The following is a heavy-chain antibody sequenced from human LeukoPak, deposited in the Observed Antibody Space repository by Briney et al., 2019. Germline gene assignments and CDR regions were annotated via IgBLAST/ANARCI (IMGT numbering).Heavy chain of an antibody. V-gene: IGHV4-61*01. D-gene: IGHD6-13*01. CDR2: IYYSGST. Sequence: SETLSLTCTVSGGSISSSSYYWSWIRQPPGKGLEWIGYIYYSGSTNYNPSLKSRVTISVDTSKNQFSLKLSSVTAADTAVYYCARAAGPLAAPDFWGQGTPVTVSS. J-gene: IGHJ4*02. CDR1: GGSISSSSYY. CDR3: ARAAGPLAAPDF.